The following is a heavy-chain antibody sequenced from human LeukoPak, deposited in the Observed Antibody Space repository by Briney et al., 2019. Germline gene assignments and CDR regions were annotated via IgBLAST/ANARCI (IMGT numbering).Heavy chain of an antibody. J-gene: IGHJ4*02. V-gene: IGHV3-30*04. Sequence: PGKPLRLSCAASGFTFRSFAMNWVRQAPGKGLESVALMSYDGNIGYYADSVKGRVTISRDNSNNTLFLQMSSLRAEDTAVYYCARGGFYCGGDCYVDYWGQGTLVTVSS. CDR3: ARGGFYCGGDCYVDY. CDR1: GFTFRSFA. CDR2: MSYDGNIG. D-gene: IGHD2-21*02.